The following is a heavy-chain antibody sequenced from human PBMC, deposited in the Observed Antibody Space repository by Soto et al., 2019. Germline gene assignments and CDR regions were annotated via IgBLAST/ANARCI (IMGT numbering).Heavy chain of an antibody. CDR3: AKEKTGRDCSSTSCPNWFDP. CDR2: ISGSGGST. D-gene: IGHD2-2*01. J-gene: IGHJ5*02. CDR1: GLTFSSYA. Sequence: GGSLRLSCASSGLTFSSYAMSWVRQAPGKGLEWVSAISGSGGSTYYADSVKGRFTISRDNSKNTLYLQMNSLRAEDTAVYYCAKEKTGRDCSSTSCPNWFDPWGQGTLVTVSS. V-gene: IGHV3-23*01.